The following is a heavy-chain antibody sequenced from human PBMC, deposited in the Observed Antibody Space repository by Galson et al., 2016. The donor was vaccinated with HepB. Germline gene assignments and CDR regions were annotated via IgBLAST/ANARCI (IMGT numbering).Heavy chain of an antibody. CDR2: VSYDGSRR. CDR3: ARGRFEVVRSTTPSAFDF. V-gene: IGHV3-30*03. Sequence: SLRLSCAASGFSFNTFAMHWVRQAPGKGLEWVAHVSYDGSRRHYGDSVKGRFIISRDDSRDTLFLQMNSLRVDDTAIYYCARGRFEVVRSTTPSAFDFGGQGTMVIVSS. D-gene: IGHD2-21*01. CDR1: GFSFNTFA. J-gene: IGHJ3*01.